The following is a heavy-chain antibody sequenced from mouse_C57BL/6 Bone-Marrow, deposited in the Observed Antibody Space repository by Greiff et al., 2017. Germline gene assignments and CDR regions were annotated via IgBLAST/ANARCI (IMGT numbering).Heavy chain of an antibody. J-gene: IGHJ4*01. V-gene: IGHV7-3*01. CDR3: ASVDDAVYYYAMGD. CDR1: GFTFTDYY. CDR2: IRNKATGYTT. Sequence: DVKLVESGGGLVQPGGSLSLSCAASGFTFTDYYMSWVRQPPGKALEWLGFIRNKATGYTTEYSASVKVRFTISRDNSQSILSLHMNALRAEDSATYYCASVDDAVYYYAMGDWGQGTSVTVSS.